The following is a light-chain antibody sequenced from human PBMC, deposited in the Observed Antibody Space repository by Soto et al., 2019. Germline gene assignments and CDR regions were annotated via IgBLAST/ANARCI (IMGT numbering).Light chain of an antibody. Sequence: EIVMTQSPATLSVSPGERATLSCRASQSVFSSLAWYQQKPGQAPRLLIYGAATRATGIPARFSGSGSGTDFTLTISRLEPEDFAVYYCQQYGSSPPITFGQGTRPEIK. CDR1: QSVFSS. V-gene: IGKV3-20*01. CDR2: GAA. J-gene: IGKJ5*01. CDR3: QQYGSSPPIT.